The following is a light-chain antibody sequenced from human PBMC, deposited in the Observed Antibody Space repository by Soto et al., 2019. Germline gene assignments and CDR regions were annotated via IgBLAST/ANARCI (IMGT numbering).Light chain of an antibody. CDR3: QVWDGDSDHYV. J-gene: IGLJ1*01. CDR2: YDS. Sequence: SYELTQAPSVSVAPGKTARLTCGGNNIDNKRVHWYQQKAGQAPVLVIYYDSDRPSGIPERISGSKSGNTATLTIGRVEAGDEADYYCQVWDGDSDHYVFGTGTKVTVL. V-gene: IGLV3-21*04. CDR1: NIDNKR.